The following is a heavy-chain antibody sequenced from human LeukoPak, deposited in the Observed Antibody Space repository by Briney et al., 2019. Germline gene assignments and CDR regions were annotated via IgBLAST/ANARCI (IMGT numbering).Heavy chain of an antibody. J-gene: IGHJ6*03. V-gene: IGHV3-53*01. CDR1: GFTVSSNY. CDR2: IYSAGST. CDR3: ARGDYMDV. Sequence: GGSLRLSCVASGFTVSSNYMSWVRQAPGKGLEWVSVIYSAGSTYYADSVKGRFTISRDNSKNSLFLQMHSLRADDTAVYYCARGDYMDVWGKGTTVTVSS.